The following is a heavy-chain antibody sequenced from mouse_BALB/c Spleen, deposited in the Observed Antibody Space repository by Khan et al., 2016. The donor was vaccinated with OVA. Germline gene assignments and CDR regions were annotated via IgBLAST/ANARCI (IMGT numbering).Heavy chain of an antibody. CDR1: GFTFSNYA. CDR3: ARELFTTVVATPFAY. Sequence: EVKLEVSGGGLVKPGGSLKLSCAASGFTFSNYAMSWVRQTPEKRLKWVATISSGGSYTHFPDSVQGRFTISRDNAKNTLSLQMSSLRSEDTAIYYCARELFTTVVATPFAYWGQGTLVTVSA. D-gene: IGHD1-1*01. V-gene: IGHV5-9-3*01. J-gene: IGHJ3*01. CDR2: ISSGGSYT.